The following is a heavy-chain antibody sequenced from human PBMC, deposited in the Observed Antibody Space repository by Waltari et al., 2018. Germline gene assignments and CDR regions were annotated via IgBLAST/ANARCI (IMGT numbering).Heavy chain of an antibody. CDR2: VNHGGDT. Sequence: QVQLQGCSAGLLKPSETRSPTCAVSGGSLSGFYWTGIRQSPGKGLEWIGDVNHGGDTNYNPSLETRLTVSVDTSKKQFSLRMRSVTAADTAVYYCARAPGYKGIFDHWGQGILVTVSS. J-gene: IGHJ5*02. CDR3: ARAPGYKGIFDH. D-gene: IGHD5-12*01. V-gene: IGHV4-34*01. CDR1: GGSLSGFY.